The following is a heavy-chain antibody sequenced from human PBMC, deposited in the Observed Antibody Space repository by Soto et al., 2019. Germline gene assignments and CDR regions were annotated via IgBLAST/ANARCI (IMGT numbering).Heavy chain of an antibody. Sequence: SETLSLTCTVSGGSISSYYWSWIRQPPGKGLEWIGYIYYSGSTNYNPSLKSRVTISVDTSKNQFSLKLSSVTAADTAVYYCARRGKYYDILTGSPYYYYYMDVWGKGTTVTVS. D-gene: IGHD3-9*01. CDR3: ARRGKYYDILTGSPYYYYYMDV. V-gene: IGHV4-59*08. CDR1: GGSISSYY. J-gene: IGHJ6*03. CDR2: IYYSGST.